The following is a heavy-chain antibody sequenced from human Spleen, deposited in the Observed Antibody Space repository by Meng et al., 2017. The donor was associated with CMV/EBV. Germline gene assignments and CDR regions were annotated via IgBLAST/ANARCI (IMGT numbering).Heavy chain of an antibody. CDR1: GYSFASYW. J-gene: IGHJ6*02. V-gene: IGHV5-51*01. Sequence: GESLKISCKGSGYSFASYWIGWVRQMPGKGLEWMGIIYPGDSDTRYSPSFQGQVTISADKSIGTAYLQWSSVKASDTAMYYCARLGHCSSTSCHPRDYYYYGMDVWGQGATVTVSS. CDR3: ARLGHCSSTSCHPRDYYYYGMDV. CDR2: IYPGDSDT. D-gene: IGHD2-2*01.